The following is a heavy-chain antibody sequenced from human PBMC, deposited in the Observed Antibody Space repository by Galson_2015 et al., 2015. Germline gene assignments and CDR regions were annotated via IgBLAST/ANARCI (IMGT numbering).Heavy chain of an antibody. D-gene: IGHD1-26*01. Sequence: SLRLSCATSGFTLGNFGMTWVRQAPGKGLEWLSVISGSGGLTYYADSVKGRFTISRDNSKNTLHLRMNSLRVGDTAVYYYARRRFSGSPDSHLDYWGQGTLVTVSS. J-gene: IGHJ4*02. CDR1: GFTLGNFG. V-gene: IGHV3-23*01. CDR2: ISGSGGLT. CDR3: ARRRFSGSPDSHLDY.